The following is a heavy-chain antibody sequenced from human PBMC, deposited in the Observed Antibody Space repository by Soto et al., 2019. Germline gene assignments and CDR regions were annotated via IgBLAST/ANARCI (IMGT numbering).Heavy chain of an antibody. CDR1: GGSISSGGYY. D-gene: IGHD2-21*01. Sequence: SETLSLTCTVSGGSISSGGYYWSWIRQHPGKGLEWIGYIYYSGSTYYNPSLKSRVTISVDTSKNQFSLRLRSVTAADTAVYYCATLLPRIVVSLLPIPTWGQGILVTVSS. J-gene: IGHJ5*02. CDR2: IYYSGST. CDR3: ATLLPRIVVSLLPIPT. V-gene: IGHV4-31*03.